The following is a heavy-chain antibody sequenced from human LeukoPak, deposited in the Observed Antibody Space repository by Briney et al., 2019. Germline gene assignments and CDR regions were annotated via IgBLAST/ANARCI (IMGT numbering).Heavy chain of an antibody. CDR3: ARDPEMATILQDFDY. CDR2: INSDGSST. D-gene: IGHD5-24*01. Sequence: GGSLSLSCAASGFPFSSYWMHWVRQAPGKGLVWVSRINSDGSSTSYADSVKGRFTISRDNAKNTLYLQMNSLRAEDTAVYYCARDPEMATILQDFDYWGQGTLVTVSS. J-gene: IGHJ4*02. CDR1: GFPFSSYW. V-gene: IGHV3-74*01.